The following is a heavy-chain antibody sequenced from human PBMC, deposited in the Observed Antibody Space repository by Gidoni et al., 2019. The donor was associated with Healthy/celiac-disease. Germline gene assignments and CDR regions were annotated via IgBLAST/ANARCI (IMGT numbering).Heavy chain of an antibody. V-gene: IGHV4-34*01. Sequence: QVQLQQWVAGLLKPSETLSLTCAVSGGSFSGYSWSWIRQPPGKGLEWIGEINHSGSTNYNPSLKSRVNISGDTYKNQFSLELSSVTAADTAVYYCDIVKLGAEAFDIWGQGKMGTVSS. CDR3: DIVKLGAEAFDI. D-gene: IGHD7-27*01. CDR2: INHSGST. CDR1: GGSFSGYS. J-gene: IGHJ3*02.